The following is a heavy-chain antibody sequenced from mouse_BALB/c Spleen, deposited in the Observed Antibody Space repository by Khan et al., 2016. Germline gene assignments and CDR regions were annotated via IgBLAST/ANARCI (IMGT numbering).Heavy chain of an antibody. CDR3: ARDDQDYDAWFAS. CDR2: IWPGGST. V-gene: IGHV2-9*02. CDR1: GFSLTNSG. Sequence: QVQLKESGPGLVAPSQSLSITCTVSGFSLTNSGVHWIRQPPGKGLEWLGVIWPGGSTDYNSALMSRLSITKDNSQNQVFLKMIGLQTDDTAMYYCARDDQDYDAWFASWGQGTLVIVSA. J-gene: IGHJ3*01. D-gene: IGHD2-4*01.